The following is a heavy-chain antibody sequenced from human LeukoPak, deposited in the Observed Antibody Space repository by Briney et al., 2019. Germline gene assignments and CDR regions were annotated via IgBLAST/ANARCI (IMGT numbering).Heavy chain of an antibody. CDR2: INHSGST. CDR3: ARVSRWDDILTCYEYYFDY. D-gene: IGHD3-9*01. CDR1: GGSLSGYY. Sequence: SETLSLTCAVYGGSLSGYYWSWIRHPPRKGLEWIGEINHSGSTNYNPSLKSRVTISVDTSKNQFSLMLSSVTATDTAVYYCARVSRWDDILTCYEYYFDYWGQGTLVTVSS. V-gene: IGHV4-34*01. J-gene: IGHJ4*02.